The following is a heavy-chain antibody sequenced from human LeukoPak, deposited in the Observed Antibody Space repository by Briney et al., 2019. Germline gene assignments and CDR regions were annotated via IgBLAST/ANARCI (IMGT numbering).Heavy chain of an antibody. V-gene: IGHV3-48*03. Sequence: GGSLRLSCAASGSTFSSYEMNWVRQAPGKGLEWVSYISSSGSTIYYADSVKGRFTISRDNAKNSLYLQMNSLRAEDTAVYYCARVAGYSSSWYRFDYWGQGTLVTVSS. CDR2: ISSSGSTI. D-gene: IGHD6-13*01. J-gene: IGHJ4*02. CDR1: GSTFSSYE. CDR3: ARVAGYSSSWYRFDY.